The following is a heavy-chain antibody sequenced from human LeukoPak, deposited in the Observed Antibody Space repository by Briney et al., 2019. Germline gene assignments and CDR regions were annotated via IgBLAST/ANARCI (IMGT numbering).Heavy chain of an antibody. CDR1: GFTFSSYA. CDR2: ISGSGGSA. D-gene: IGHD1-7*01. J-gene: IGHJ4*02. Sequence: GGSLRLSCAASGFTFSSYAMSWVRQAPGKGLEWVSAISGSGGSAYYADSVKGRFTISRDNSKNTLYLQMNSLRAEDTAVYYCAKDKWNYRGPQDYWGQGTLVTVSS. V-gene: IGHV3-23*01. CDR3: AKDKWNYRGPQDY.